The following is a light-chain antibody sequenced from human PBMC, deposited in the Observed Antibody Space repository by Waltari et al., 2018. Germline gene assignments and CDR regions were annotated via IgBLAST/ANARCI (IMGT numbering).Light chain of an antibody. V-gene: IGKV1-12*01. J-gene: IGKJ1*01. CDR1: QGVSYW. CDR3: QQANSFPRT. CDR2: HAS. Sequence: LQMTQSPSSVSPSVGARVTITCWASQGVSYWLAWYQQKAGKAPKLLIFHASSWESGVPSRFSGSGSGTEFNLTISSLQPEDVATYFCQQANSFPRTFGQGTKGEI.